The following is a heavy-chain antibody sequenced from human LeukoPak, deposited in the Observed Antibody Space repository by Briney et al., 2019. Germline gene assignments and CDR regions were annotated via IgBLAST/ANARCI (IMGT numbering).Heavy chain of an antibody. CDR3: ARGRQFLEWLSPLDC. V-gene: IGHV1-69*01. CDR1: GGTFSSYA. CDR2: IIPIFGTA. J-gene: IGHJ4*02. Sequence: SVKVSCKASGGTFSSYAISWVRQAPGQGLEWMGGIIPIFGTANYAQKFQGRVTITADESTSTAYMELSSLRSEDTAVYYCARGRQFLEWLSPLDCWGQGTLVTVSS. D-gene: IGHD3-3*01.